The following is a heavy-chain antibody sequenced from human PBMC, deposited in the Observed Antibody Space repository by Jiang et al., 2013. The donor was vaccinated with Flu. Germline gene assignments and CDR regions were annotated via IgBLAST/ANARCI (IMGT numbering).Heavy chain of an antibody. V-gene: IGHV1-69*01. J-gene: IGHJ4*02. CDR1: GGTLSSYA. D-gene: IGHD5-18*01. Sequence: SGAEVKKPGSSLRVSCKASGGTLSSYASNWVRQAPGQGLEWMGGIIPIFGTTEYAQRFQGRVTITADESTGTVYMDLASLKSEDTAVYYCARAIGGYSYGPFEYWGQGTLVTV. CDR2: IIPIFGTT. CDR3: ARAIGGYSYGPFEY.